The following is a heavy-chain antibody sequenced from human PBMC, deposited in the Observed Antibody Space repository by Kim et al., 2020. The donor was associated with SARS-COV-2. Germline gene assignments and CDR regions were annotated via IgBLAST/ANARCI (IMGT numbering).Heavy chain of an antibody. CDR1: GDSISRSSNY. Sequence: SETLSLTCTVSGDSISRSSNYWGWIRQPPGKGLEWIGSINYSGNTYYNPSLKSRVTISVDTSKNQFSLKMRSVTAADTAVYYCSRLVSENSAVSYCGQG. CDR3: SRLVSENSAVSY. V-gene: IGHV4-39*01. D-gene: IGHD3-16*01. J-gene: IGHJ4*02. CDR2: INYSGNT.